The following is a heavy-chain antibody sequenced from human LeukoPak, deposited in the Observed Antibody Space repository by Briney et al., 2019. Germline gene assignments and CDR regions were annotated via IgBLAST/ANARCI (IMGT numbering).Heavy chain of an antibody. CDR3: ATEPGYCSGGRCYGGWFDP. J-gene: IGHJ5*02. CDR1: GGSISSYY. D-gene: IGHD2-15*01. V-gene: IGHV4-34*01. CDR2: INQSGST. Sequence: SETLSLTCTVSGGSISSYYWSWIRQAPGKGLEWIGEINQSGSTNYNPSLKSRVTISVDTSKNQFSLKLSSVTAADTAVYYCATEPGYCSGGRCYGGWFDPWGQGTLVTVSS.